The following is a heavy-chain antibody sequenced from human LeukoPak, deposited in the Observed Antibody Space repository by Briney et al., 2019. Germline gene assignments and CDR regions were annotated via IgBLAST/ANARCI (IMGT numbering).Heavy chain of an antibody. CDR3: ARVWFGEFMAIHFDY. D-gene: IGHD3-10*01. CDR2: INPNSGGT. J-gene: IGHJ4*01. Sequence: ASVKVSCKASGYTFTGYYMHWVRQAPGQGLEWMGWINPNSGGTNYAQKFQGRVTMTRDTSISTAYMELSRLRSDDTAVYYCARVWFGEFMAIHFDYWGHGTLVTVSS. V-gene: IGHV1-2*02. CDR1: GYTFTGYY.